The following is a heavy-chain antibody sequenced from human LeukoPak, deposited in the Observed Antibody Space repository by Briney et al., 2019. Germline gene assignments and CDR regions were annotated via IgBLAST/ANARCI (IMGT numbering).Heavy chain of an antibody. V-gene: IGHV3-30-3*01. D-gene: IGHD3-10*01. Sequence: PGGSLRLSCAASGFTFSSYAMHWVRQAPGKGLEWVAVISYDGSNKYYADSVKGRFTISRDNSKNTLYLQMNSLRAEGTAVYYCARVGVSITMVRGVFDYWGQGTLVTVSS. CDR2: ISYDGSNK. CDR3: ARVGVSITMVRGVFDY. CDR1: GFTFSSYA. J-gene: IGHJ4*02.